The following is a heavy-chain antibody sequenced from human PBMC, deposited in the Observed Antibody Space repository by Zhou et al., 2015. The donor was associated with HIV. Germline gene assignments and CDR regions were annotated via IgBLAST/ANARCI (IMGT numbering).Heavy chain of an antibody. CDR3: ARDGRPAAIDYYYYGMDV. CDR1: GGTFSKYG. D-gene: IGHD2-2*01. Sequence: QVQLVQSGAEVKKPGSSVKVSCKASGGTFSKYGISWVRQAPGQGLEWMGGIIPFFGTASYAQKFQGRVTITADKSTNTAYMELSSLRSEDTAAYYCARDGRPAAIDYYYYGMDVWGQGTTVTVSS. V-gene: IGHV1-69*06. J-gene: IGHJ6*02. CDR2: IIPFFGTA.